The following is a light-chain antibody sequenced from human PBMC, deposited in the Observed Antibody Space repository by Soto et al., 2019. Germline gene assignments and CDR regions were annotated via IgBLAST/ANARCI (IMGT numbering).Light chain of an antibody. CDR3: QAWDNGVV. V-gene: IGLV3-1*01. Sequence: SYELTQPPSVSVSPGQTASIPCSGDRLGGKYVCWYQQKPGQSPLLVLYGDTKRPSGIPERFSGSNSGNTATLTISGTQAMDEADYYCQAWDNGVVFGGGTKLTVL. CDR2: GDT. CDR1: RLGGKY. J-gene: IGLJ2*01.